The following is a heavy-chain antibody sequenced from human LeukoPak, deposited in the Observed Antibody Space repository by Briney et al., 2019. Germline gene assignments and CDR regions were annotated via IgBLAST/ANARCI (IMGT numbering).Heavy chain of an antibody. CDR1: GFTFGDYA. J-gene: IGHJ4*02. Sequence: GGSLRLSCTASGFTFGDYAMSWVRQAPGKGLEWVGFIRSKAHGGTTEYAASVKGRFTISRDDSKSIAYLQMNSLRAEDTAVYYCAKDALDYGSGSYYNWMYYFDYWGQGTLVTVSS. CDR2: IRSKAHGGTT. CDR3: AKDALDYGSGSYYNWMYYFDY. V-gene: IGHV3-49*04. D-gene: IGHD3-10*01.